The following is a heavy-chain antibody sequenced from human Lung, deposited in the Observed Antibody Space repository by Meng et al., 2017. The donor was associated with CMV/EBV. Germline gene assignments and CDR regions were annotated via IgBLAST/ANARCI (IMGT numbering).Heavy chain of an antibody. Sequence: GGSLRLXCAASGFTFSSYWMSWVRQAPGKGLEWVANIKQDGSEKYYVDSVKGRFTISRDNAKNSLYLKMNSLRAEDTAVYYCARISDMTGTTYYCDYWGKGTXVTVSS. CDR3: ARISDMTGTTYYCDY. D-gene: IGHD1-20*01. V-gene: IGHV3-7*01. CDR2: IKQDGSEK. CDR1: GFTFSSYW. J-gene: IGHJ4*02.